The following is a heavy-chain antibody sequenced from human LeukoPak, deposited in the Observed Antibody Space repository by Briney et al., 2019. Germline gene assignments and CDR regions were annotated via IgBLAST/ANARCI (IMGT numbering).Heavy chain of an antibody. Sequence: GASVKVSCKASGYTFASYGISWVRQAPGQGLEWMGWISAYNGNTNYAQKLQGRVTMTTDTSSSTAYMELRSLRSDDTAVYYCARSGVGYYDFWSGYSHENWFDPWGQGTLVTVSS. D-gene: IGHD3-3*01. CDR1: GYTFASYG. J-gene: IGHJ5*02. CDR2: ISAYNGNT. CDR3: ARSGVGYYDFWSGYSHENWFDP. V-gene: IGHV1-18*01.